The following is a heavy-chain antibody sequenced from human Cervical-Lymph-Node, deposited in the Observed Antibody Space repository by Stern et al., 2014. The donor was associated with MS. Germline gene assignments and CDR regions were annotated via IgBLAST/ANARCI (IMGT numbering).Heavy chain of an antibody. D-gene: IGHD1-14*01. J-gene: IGHJ6*02. CDR3: AQITRYYYYGMDV. Sequence: QVQLVQSGAEVKKPGASVKVSCKASGHTFSGYYIHWVRQAPGQGLEWMGWISPNSGGTNYAQKFHGRVTITRDPSISTAYMEVTRLRSDDTAVYYCAQITRYYYYGMDVWGQGTTVTVSS. CDR2: ISPNSGGT. V-gene: IGHV1-2*02. CDR1: GHTFSGYY.